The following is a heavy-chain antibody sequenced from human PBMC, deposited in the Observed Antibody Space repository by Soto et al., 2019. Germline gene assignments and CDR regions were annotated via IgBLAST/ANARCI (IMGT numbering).Heavy chain of an antibody. V-gene: IGHV4-39*01. CDR3: ARQCRGVTCHWFVP. J-gene: IGHJ5*02. CDR2: IYSGGST. CDR1: GGSISSSSYY. D-gene: IGHD2-15*01. Sequence: SETLSLTCTVSGGSISSSSYYWGWIRQPPGKGLEWIGSIYSGGSTYYNPSLKSRVTISVDTSKNQFSLTLTSVTAADTAVYYCARQCRGVTCHWFVPWGQGTLVTAPQ.